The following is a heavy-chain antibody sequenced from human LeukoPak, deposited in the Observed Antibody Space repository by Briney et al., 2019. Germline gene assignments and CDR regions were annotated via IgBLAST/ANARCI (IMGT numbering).Heavy chain of an antibody. J-gene: IGHJ4*02. V-gene: IGHV4-31*03. D-gene: IGHD3-10*01. Sequence: SETLSLTCTVSGDSISSGGYYWSWIRQHPGKGLEWIGYIYYSGSTYYNPSLKSRVTISVDTSKNQFSLKLSSVTAADTAVYYCAREVMVRGVILWGQGTLVTVSS. CDR1: GDSISSGGYY. CDR2: IYYSGST. CDR3: AREVMVRGVIL.